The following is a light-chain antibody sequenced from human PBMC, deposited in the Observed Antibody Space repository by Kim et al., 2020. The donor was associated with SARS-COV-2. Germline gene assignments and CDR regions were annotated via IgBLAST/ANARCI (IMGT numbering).Light chain of an antibody. CDR1: QSISTY. CDR2: AAS. J-gene: IGKJ2*01. CDR3: QQSYELPPT. V-gene: IGKV1-39*01. Sequence: DIQMTQSPSSLSASVGDRVTITCRASQSISTYLNWYQQKPGEAPKLLMYAASSFQSGVPSRFSGRGSGTDFTLTITGLQPEDSATDYCQQSYELPPTFGQGTKLEI.